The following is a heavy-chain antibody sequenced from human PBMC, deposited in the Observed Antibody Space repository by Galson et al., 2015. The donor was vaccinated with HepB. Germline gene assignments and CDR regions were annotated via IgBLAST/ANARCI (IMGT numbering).Heavy chain of an antibody. Sequence: SLRLSCAASGFTFSSYGMHWVRQAPGKGLEWVAGISSDGSKNYYADSVKGRFSISRDNSKNTLYLQMNSLRSEDTAVYFCAKAEWIQLWFREGLSWFDPWGQGTLVTVSS. CDR2: ISSDGSKN. V-gene: IGHV3-30*18. D-gene: IGHD5-18*01. CDR1: GFTFSSYG. CDR3: AKAEWIQLWFREGLSWFDP. J-gene: IGHJ5*02.